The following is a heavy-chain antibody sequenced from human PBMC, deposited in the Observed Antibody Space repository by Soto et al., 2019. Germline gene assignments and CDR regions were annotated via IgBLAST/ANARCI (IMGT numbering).Heavy chain of an antibody. Sequence: GGSLRLSCAASGFTFSSYAMSWVRQAPGKGLEWVSAISGSGGSTYYADSVKGRFTISRDNSKNTLYLQMNSLRAEDTAVYYCAKVNIVVVPAATPPYRQFDYWGQGTLVTVSS. V-gene: IGHV3-23*01. J-gene: IGHJ4*02. CDR1: GFTFSSYA. D-gene: IGHD2-2*01. CDR2: ISGSGGST. CDR3: AKVNIVVVPAATPPYRQFDY.